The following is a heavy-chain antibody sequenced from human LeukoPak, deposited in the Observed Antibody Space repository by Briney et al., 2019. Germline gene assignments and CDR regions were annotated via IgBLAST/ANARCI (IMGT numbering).Heavy chain of an antibody. J-gene: IGHJ4*02. CDR2: TNHSGST. Sequence: PSETLSLTCAVYGGSFSGYYWSWIRQPPGKGLEWIGETNHSGSTNYNPTLKSRVTISVDTSKNQFSLKLSSVTAADTAVYYCARGRTITIFGVVISDGRFDYWGQGTLVTVSS. CDR3: ARGRTITIFGVVISDGRFDY. CDR1: GGSFSGYY. V-gene: IGHV4-34*01. D-gene: IGHD3-3*01.